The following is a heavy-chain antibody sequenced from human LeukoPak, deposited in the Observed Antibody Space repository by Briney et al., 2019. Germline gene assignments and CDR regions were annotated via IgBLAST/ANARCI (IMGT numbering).Heavy chain of an antibody. CDR3: AKGFDFWSGYYSYFDY. V-gene: IGHV3-23*01. Sequence: SGGSLRLSCAASGFTFSSYAMSWVRQAPGKGLEWVSAISGSGGSTYYADSVKGRFTISRDNSKNTLYLQMNSLRAEDTAVYYCAKGFDFWSGYYSYFDYWGQGTLVTVSS. J-gene: IGHJ4*02. CDR1: GFTFSSYA. CDR2: ISGSGGST. D-gene: IGHD3-3*01.